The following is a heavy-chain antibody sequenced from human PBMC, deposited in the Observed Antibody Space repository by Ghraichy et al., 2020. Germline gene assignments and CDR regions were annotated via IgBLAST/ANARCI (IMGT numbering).Heavy chain of an antibody. D-gene: IGHD3-22*01. Sequence: SETLSLTCTVSGGSVSSSNYYWGWVRQPPGKGLEWIGTIYYSGSTYDNPSLRSRVTISVDTSKNQFSLKLSSVTAADTAVYYCARDDYYDRSGSRRGFYFDYWGQGTLVTVSS. CDR1: GGSVSSSNYY. CDR3: ARDDYYDRSGSRRGFYFDY. CDR2: IYYSGST. J-gene: IGHJ4*02. V-gene: IGHV4-39*07.